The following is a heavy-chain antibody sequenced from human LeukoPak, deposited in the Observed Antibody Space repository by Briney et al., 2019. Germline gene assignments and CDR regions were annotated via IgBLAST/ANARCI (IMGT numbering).Heavy chain of an antibody. D-gene: IGHD4-17*01. CDR2: IYHSGST. CDR1: GGSISSPNW. V-gene: IGHV4-4*02. CDR3: ARGGDYGDYDGYFDY. Sequence: SSEPLSLTCAVSGGSISSPNWWSWVRQPPGKGLEWIGEIYHSGSTNYNLSLKSRVTISVDKAKNQFSLKLSSVTAADTAVYYCARGGDYGDYDGYFDYWGQGTLVTVSS. J-gene: IGHJ4*02.